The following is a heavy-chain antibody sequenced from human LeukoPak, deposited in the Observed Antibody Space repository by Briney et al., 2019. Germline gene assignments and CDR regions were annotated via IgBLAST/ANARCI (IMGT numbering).Heavy chain of an antibody. J-gene: IGHJ4*02. Sequence: PSETLSLTCTVSGGSINTPNYYWGWIRQTPGKGLEWIGNIFYSGGTYYSPSLTSRVTISVDTSKNQFSLKLSSVTAADTAVYYCARVSGYHWESFYDYWGQGTLVTVSS. D-gene: IGHD5-12*01. V-gene: IGHV4-39*07. CDR2: IFYSGGT. CDR1: GGSINTPNYY. CDR3: ARVSGYHWESFYDY.